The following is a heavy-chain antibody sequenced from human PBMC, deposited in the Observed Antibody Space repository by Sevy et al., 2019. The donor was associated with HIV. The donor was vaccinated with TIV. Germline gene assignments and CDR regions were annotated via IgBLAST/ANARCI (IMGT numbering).Heavy chain of an antibody. CDR2: FDPEDGET. D-gene: IGHD3-22*01. V-gene: IGHV1-24*01. CDR3: ATTKDYYDSSGSPFDS. Sequence: ASVKVSCKVSGYTLSQISMHWVRQAPGKRLEWMGSFDPEDGETIYAQKFQARVTMTEDTSTDTAYMELSSLRSDDTAVYYCATTKDYYDSSGSPFDSWGQGTLVTVSS. J-gene: IGHJ4*02. CDR1: GYTLSQIS.